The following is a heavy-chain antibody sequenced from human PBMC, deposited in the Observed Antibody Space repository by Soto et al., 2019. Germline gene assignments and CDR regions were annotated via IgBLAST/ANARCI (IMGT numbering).Heavy chain of an antibody. J-gene: IGHJ4*02. D-gene: IGHD5-12*01. CDR2: INHSGST. Sequence: SETLSLTCAVYGGSFSGYYWSWIRQPPGKGLEWIGEINHSGSTNYNPSLKSRVTISVDTSKNQFSLKLSSVTAADTAVYYCARHRGYAGILDYWGQGTLVTVSS. CDR3: ARHRGYAGILDY. CDR1: GGSFSGYY. V-gene: IGHV4-34*01.